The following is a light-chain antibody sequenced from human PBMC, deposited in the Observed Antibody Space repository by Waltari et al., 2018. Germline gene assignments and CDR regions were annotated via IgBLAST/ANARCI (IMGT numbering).Light chain of an antibody. V-gene: IGKV3-11*01. CDR2: DAS. CDR3: QQRSTWPSVT. Sequence: EIVLTHSPATLSLSPGERATVSCRASQSVGRHLAWYQQKPGQAPRLLIYDASDRAADTPARFSGSGSGTDFTLTISSLETEDFGVYYCQQRSTWPSVTFGGGTKVEIK. J-gene: IGKJ4*01. CDR1: QSVGRH.